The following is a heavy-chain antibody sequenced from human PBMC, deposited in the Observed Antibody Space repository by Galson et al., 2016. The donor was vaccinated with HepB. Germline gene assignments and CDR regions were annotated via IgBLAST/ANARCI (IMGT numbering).Heavy chain of an antibody. CDR1: SGSVSSGGYY. V-gene: IGHV4-61*08. D-gene: IGHD3-3*01. CDR3: ARDGTMFGVAAHWFDP. J-gene: IGHJ5*02. CDR2: IYHSGST. Sequence: SETLSLTCTVSSGSVSSGGYYWSWIRQPPGKGLEWIGYIYHSGSTIYNPSLKSRVTISIDTSRNQFSLRLNSVTAADTAVYYCARDGTMFGVAAHWFDPWGQGTLVTVSS.